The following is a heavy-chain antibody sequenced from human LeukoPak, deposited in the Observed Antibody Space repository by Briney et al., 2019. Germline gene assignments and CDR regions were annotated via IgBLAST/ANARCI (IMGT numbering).Heavy chain of an antibody. CDR2: ISYDGSNK. Sequence: GGSLRLSCAASGFTFSSYAMHWVRQAPGKGLEWVAVISYDGSNKYYADSVKGRFTISRDNSKNTLYLQMNSLRAEDTAVYYCARDRCSSTSCYLYYYYYGMDVWGQGTTVTVSS. CDR1: GFTFSSYA. J-gene: IGHJ6*02. V-gene: IGHV3-30-3*01. CDR3: ARDRCSSTSCYLYYYYYGMDV. D-gene: IGHD2-2*01.